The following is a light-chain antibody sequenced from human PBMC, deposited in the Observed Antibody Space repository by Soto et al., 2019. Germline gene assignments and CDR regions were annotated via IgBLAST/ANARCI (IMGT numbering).Light chain of an antibody. CDR1: QSISSW. CDR3: QQYNSYSRT. V-gene: IGKV1-5*01. CDR2: DAY. Sequence: DIQMTQSPSSLSASVGDRVTITCRASQSISSWLAWYQQKPGKAPKLLIFDAYSLESGVPSRFSGSRSGTEFTLTITSLQPDDYATYYCQQYNSYSRTFGQGTK. J-gene: IGKJ1*01.